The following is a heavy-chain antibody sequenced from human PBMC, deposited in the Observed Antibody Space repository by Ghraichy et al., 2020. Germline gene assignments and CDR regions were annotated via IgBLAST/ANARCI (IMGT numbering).Heavy chain of an antibody. D-gene: IGHD1-1*01. V-gene: IGHV3-66*01. J-gene: IGHJ4*02. CDR3: ATQTGTANFDY. Sequence: GGSLRLSCAASGFTVSSNYMSWVRQAPGKGLEWVSVIYSGGSTYYADSVKGRFTISRDNSKNTLYLQMNSLRAEDTAVYYCATQTGTANFDYWGQGTLVTVSS. CDR1: GFTVSSNY. CDR2: IYSGGST.